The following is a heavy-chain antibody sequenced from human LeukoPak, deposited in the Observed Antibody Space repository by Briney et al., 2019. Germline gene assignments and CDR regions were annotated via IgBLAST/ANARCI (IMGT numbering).Heavy chain of an antibody. V-gene: IGHV4-59*01. CDR1: GVSIRSNY. D-gene: IGHD1-14*01. CDR2: IYYTGST. J-gene: IGHJ3*01. Sequence: SETLSLTCTVSGVSIRSNYWSWVRQPPGKGLEWVGYIYYTGSTKYNPSLKSRVTISVDTSRSQFSLKLSSVTAADTAVYYCARGTYNTSPPDLWGQGTMVTVSS. CDR3: ARGTYNTSPPDL.